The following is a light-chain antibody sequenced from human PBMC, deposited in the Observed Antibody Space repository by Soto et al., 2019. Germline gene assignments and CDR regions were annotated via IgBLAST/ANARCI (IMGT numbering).Light chain of an antibody. CDR2: GAS. CDR1: QSVSSSF. V-gene: IGKV3-20*01. J-gene: IGKJ5*01. Sequence: EIVLTQSPGTLSLSPGERATLSCRASQSVSSSFLAWYQQKVGQAPRLLIYGASSRATGIPDRFSGSGSGTEFTLTISSLQSEDLAVYYCQQYNNWPPITVGQGTRLEIK. CDR3: QQYNNWPPIT.